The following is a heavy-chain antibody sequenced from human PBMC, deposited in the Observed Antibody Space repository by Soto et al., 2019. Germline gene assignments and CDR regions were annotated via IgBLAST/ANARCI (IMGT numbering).Heavy chain of an antibody. V-gene: IGHV3-23*01. D-gene: IGHD2-8*01. J-gene: IGHJ5*01. Sequence: EVQLLESGGGLVQPGGSLRLSCAASGFTFSSYALSWVRQTPGKGLEWVSTLSGSGGTTYYADSVKGQCTISRDNSHSTLYLQMNSLRAEYTAVYYCAKDHGTDGPKWIDSWGQGTLVTVSS. CDR2: LSGSGGTT. CDR3: AKDHGTDGPKWIDS. CDR1: GFTFSSYA.